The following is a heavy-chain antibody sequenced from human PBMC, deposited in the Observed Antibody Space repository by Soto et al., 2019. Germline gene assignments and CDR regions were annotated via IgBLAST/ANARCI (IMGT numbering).Heavy chain of an antibody. V-gene: IGHV4-59*01. J-gene: IGHJ4*02. CDR1: GGSISSYY. Sequence: SETLSLTCTVSGGSISSYYWSWIRQPPGKGLEWIGYIYYSGSTNYNPSLKSRVTISVDTSKNQFSLKLSSVTAADTAVYYCARADFWSGYYAFDYWGQGTLVTVSS. CDR3: ARADFWSGYYAFDY. CDR2: IYYSGST. D-gene: IGHD3-3*01.